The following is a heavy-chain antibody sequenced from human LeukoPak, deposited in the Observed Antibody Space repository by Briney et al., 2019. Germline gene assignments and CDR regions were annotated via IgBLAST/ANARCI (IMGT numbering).Heavy chain of an antibody. CDR2: MNPNRGNT. CDR3: ARAHYYDSSGYYYVFDY. CDR1: GYTYTSYD. Sequence: GASVKVSCKASGYTYTSYDINWVRQATGHGLEWMGWMNPNRGNTGYAQKFQRRVAITRNTSISTAYMELSSLRSEDTAVYYCARAHYYDSSGYYYVFDYWGQGTLVTVSS. V-gene: IGHV1-8*03. J-gene: IGHJ4*02. D-gene: IGHD3-22*01.